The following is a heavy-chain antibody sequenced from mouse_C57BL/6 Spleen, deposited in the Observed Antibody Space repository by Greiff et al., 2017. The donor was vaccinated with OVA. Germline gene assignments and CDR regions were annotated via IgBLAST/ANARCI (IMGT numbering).Heavy chain of an antibody. CDR1: GYTFTTYP. CDR2: FHPYNDDT. CDR3: ARASDDYGAGFAY. D-gene: IGHD2-4*01. Sequence: VQGVESGAELVKPGASVKMSCKASGYTFTTYPIEWMKQNHGKSLEWIGNFHPYNDDTKYNEKFKGKATLTVEKSSSTVYLELSRLTSDDSAVYYCARASDDYGAGFAYWGQGTLVTVSA. V-gene: IGHV1-47*01. J-gene: IGHJ3*01.